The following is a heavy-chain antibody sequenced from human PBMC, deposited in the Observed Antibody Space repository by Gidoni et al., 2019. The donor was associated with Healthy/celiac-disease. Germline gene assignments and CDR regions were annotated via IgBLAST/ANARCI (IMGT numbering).Heavy chain of an antibody. J-gene: IGHJ4*02. CDR2: IYYSGST. D-gene: IGHD2-15*01. V-gene: IGHV4-31*03. CDR3: ARMLRAAGWYFDY. CDR1: GGPISSGGYY. Sequence: QVQLQESGPGLGKPSQTLSLTCTVPGGPISSGGYYWSWIRQHPGKGLEWIGYIYYSGSTYYNPSLKSRVTISVDTSKNQFSLKLSSVTAADTAVYYCARMLRAAGWYFDYWGQGTLVTVSS.